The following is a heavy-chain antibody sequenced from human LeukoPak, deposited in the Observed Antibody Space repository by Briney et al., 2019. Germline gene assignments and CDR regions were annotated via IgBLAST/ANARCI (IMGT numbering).Heavy chain of an antibody. J-gene: IGHJ4*02. CDR2: IRYDGSNK. CDR1: GFTFSSYA. Sequence: GGSLRLSCAASGFTFSSYAMHWVRQAPGKGLEWVAFIRYDGSNKYYADSVKGRFTISRDNSKNTLYLQMNSLRAEDTAVYYCAKEYYDSSGYSPFDYWGQGTLVTVSS. CDR3: AKEYYDSSGYSPFDY. D-gene: IGHD3-22*01. V-gene: IGHV3-30*02.